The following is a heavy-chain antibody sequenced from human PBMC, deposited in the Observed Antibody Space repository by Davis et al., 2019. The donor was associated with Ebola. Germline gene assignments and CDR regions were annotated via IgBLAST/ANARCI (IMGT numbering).Heavy chain of an antibody. Sequence: PGGSLRLSCAASGFTFSNAWMSWVRQAPGKGLEWVGRIKSKTDGGTTDYAAPVKGRFTISRDDSKNTLYLQMNSLKTEDTAVYYCTTTYGGNGYFDLWGRGTLVTVSS. J-gene: IGHJ2*01. CDR1: GFTFSNAW. CDR2: IKSKTDGGTT. D-gene: IGHD4-23*01. CDR3: TTTYGGNGYFDL. V-gene: IGHV3-15*01.